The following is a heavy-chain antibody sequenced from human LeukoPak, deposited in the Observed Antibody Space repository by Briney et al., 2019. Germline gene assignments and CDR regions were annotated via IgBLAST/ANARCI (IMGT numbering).Heavy chain of an antibody. CDR2: IYTSGST. CDR1: GGSISSYY. CDR3: AREPYGSGSYIDY. J-gene: IGHJ4*02. D-gene: IGHD3-10*01. Sequence: SETLSLTCTVAGGSISSYYWSWIRQPAGKGLEWIGRIYTSGSTNYNPSLKSRVTMSVDTSKSQFSLQLSSVTAADTAVYYCAREPYGSGSYIDYWGQGTPVTVSS. V-gene: IGHV4-4*07.